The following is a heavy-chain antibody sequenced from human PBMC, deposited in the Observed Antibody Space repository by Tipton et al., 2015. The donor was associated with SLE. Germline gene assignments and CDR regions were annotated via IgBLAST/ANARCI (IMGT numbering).Heavy chain of an antibody. J-gene: IGHJ6*02. Sequence: TLSLTCTVSGGSIRSSDYHWSWIRQPAGKGLEWIVYIYYSGGTNYNPSLESRVTISVDTAKNQFSLKLTSVTAADTAVYYCARGMLTWRGAIVGVDVWGQGTSVNVSS. V-gene: IGHV4-61*09. CDR1: GGSIRSSDYH. CDR3: ARGMLTWRGAIVGVDV. D-gene: IGHD3-10*02. CDR2: IYYSGGT.